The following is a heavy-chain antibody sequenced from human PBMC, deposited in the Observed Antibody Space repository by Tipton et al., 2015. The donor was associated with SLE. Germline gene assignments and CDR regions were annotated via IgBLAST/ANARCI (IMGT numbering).Heavy chain of an antibody. D-gene: IGHD2-8*01. J-gene: IGHJ4*02. CDR3: ARDCTTGVCYTTSFDY. CDR2: INHSGST. Sequence: LRLSCAVYGGSFSDYSWSWIRQPPGKGLEWIGEINHSGSTNYNPSLKSRGTISIDTSKNQFSLRQSSVTAAGTAVYYCARDCTTGVCYTTSFDYWGQGTLVTVSP. CDR1: GGSFSDYS. V-gene: IGHV4-34*01.